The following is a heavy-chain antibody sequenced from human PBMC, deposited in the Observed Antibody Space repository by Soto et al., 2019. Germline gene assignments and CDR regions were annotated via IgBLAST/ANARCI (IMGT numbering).Heavy chain of an antibody. D-gene: IGHD3-3*01. Sequence: SETLSLTCTVSGGSISSGDYYWSWIRQPPGKGLEWIGYIYYSGSTYYNPSLKSRVTISVDTSKNQFSLKLSSVTAADTTVYYCARVVFRFLERGRFDPWGQGTLVTVSS. V-gene: IGHV4-30-4*01. CDR2: IYYSGST. CDR3: ARVVFRFLERGRFDP. CDR1: GGSISSGDYY. J-gene: IGHJ5*02.